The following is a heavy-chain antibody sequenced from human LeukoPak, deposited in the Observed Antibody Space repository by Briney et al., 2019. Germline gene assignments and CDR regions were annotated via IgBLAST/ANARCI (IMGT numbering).Heavy chain of an antibody. V-gene: IGHV4-61*02. CDR2: VYSSGST. CDR1: GGSISRGSYY. J-gene: IGHJ4*02. D-gene: IGHD3-3*01. Sequence: SQTLSLTCTVSGGSISRGSYYWSWIRQPAGKGLEWIGRVYSSGSTNYNPSLKSRVTISLDTSKNHFSLKLSSVTAADTAVYYCASFLTTYDLKIDYWGQGTLVTVSS. CDR3: ASFLTTYDLKIDY.